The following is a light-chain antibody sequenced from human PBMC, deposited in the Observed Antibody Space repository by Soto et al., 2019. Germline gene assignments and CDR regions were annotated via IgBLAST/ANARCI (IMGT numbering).Light chain of an antibody. CDR1: NSDVGGSVY. Sequence: QSALTQPVSVSGSPGQSITFSCTGSNSDVGGSVYVSWYQQHPGKAPKLMIYEVNNRPSGVSNRFSGSKSGNTASLTISGLQAEDEADYYCSSFTGTSSQYVFGSGTKVTVL. CDR2: EVN. V-gene: IGLV2-14*01. J-gene: IGLJ1*01. CDR3: SSFTGTSSQYV.